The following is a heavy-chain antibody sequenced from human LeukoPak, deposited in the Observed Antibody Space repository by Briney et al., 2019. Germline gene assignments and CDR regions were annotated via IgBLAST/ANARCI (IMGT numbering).Heavy chain of an antibody. CDR1: GGSISSSSYY. CDR3: ARRGAYVGGGSDY. Sequence: SETLSLTCTVSGGSISSSSYYWGWIRQPPGKGLEWIGSIYYSGSTYYNPSLKSRVTISVDTSKNQFSLKLSSVTAADTAVYYCARRGAYVGGGSDYWGQGTLVTVSS. CDR2: IYYSGST. V-gene: IGHV4-39*01. J-gene: IGHJ4*02. D-gene: IGHD4-17*01.